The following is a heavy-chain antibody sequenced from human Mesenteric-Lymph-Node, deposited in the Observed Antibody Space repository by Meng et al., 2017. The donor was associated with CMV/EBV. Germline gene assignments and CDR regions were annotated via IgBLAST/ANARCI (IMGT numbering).Heavy chain of an antibody. CDR3: AKDMEDLGYCSSASCYPGGLDV. CDR1: GFTFSSYA. Sequence: GGSLRLSCEASGFTFSSYAMHWVRQAPGKGLEWVSGISWNSGSIGYADSVKGRFTISRDNAKNSLYLQMNSLRAEDMALYYCAKDMEDLGYCSSASCYPGGLDVWGQGTTVTVSS. CDR2: ISWNSGSI. V-gene: IGHV3-9*03. D-gene: IGHD2-2*01. J-gene: IGHJ6*02.